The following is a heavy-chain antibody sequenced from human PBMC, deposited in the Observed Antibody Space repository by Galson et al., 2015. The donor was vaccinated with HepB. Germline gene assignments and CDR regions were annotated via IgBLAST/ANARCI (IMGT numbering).Heavy chain of an antibody. D-gene: IGHD1-26*01. V-gene: IGHV3-48*01. CDR3: AREGWMGTTYFDY. CDR1: GFTFSSYT. CDR2: ISGRTSTM. J-gene: IGHJ4*02. Sequence: SLRLSCAASGFTFSSYTMNWVRQAPGKGLEWVSCISGRTSTMYYADSVKGRFIISRDNAKNSLYLHMNSLRAEDTAVYYCAREGWMGTTYFDYWGQGILVTVSS.